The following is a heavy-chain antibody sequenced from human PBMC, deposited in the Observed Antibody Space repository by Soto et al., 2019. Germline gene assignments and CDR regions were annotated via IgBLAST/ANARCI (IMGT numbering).Heavy chain of an antibody. D-gene: IGHD3-10*01. CDR1: GFTFSSYW. Sequence: GGSLRLSCAASGFTFSSYWMSWVRQAPGKGLEWVANIKQDGSEKYYVDSVKGRFTISRDNAKNSLYLQMNSLRAEDTAVYYCARGSGSGSYYNLGAFDIWCQGTMVTVSS. CDR2: IKQDGSEK. CDR3: ARGSGSGSYYNLGAFDI. V-gene: IGHV3-7*01. J-gene: IGHJ3*02.